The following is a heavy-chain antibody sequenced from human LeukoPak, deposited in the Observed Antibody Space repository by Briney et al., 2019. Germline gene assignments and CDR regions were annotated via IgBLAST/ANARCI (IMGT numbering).Heavy chain of an antibody. Sequence: SETLSLTCTVSGGSISDYYWSWIRQPPGKGLEWIGWIFGSGSSNYNPSLKSRLTISVDTSKNQFSLKLSSVTAADTAVYYCASGLPSVYWGQGTLVTVSS. CDR1: GGSISDYY. D-gene: IGHD3-10*01. J-gene: IGHJ4*02. V-gene: IGHV4-59*12. CDR3: ASGLPSVY. CDR2: IFGSGSS.